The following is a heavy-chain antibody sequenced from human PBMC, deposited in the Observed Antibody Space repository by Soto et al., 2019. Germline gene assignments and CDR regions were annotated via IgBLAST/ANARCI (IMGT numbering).Heavy chain of an antibody. CDR1: GFTFSTYG. CDR2: IWFDGRSE. J-gene: IGHJ4*02. D-gene: IGHD2-21*02. Sequence: PGGSLRLSCVASGFTFSTYGMHWVRQAPGKGLEWVAFIWFDGRSEYYVDSVKGRFTISRDNSKNALYLQINSLRVEDTAVYCCARDRGDYYYLDYWGPGTLVTVSS. CDR3: ARDRGDYYYLDY. V-gene: IGHV3-33*01.